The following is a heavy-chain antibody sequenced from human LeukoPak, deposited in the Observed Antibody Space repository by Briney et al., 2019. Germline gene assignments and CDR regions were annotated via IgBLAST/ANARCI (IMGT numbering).Heavy chain of an antibody. CDR3: TADGCGGTCYFDH. D-gene: IGHD2-15*01. V-gene: IGHV3-33*01. CDR1: GLTFSSHG. Sequence: GGTLGLSCAASGLTFSSHGMHWVRQAPGKGLEGVALIWYDGSDKDYADSVRGRFTITRDNAKNMLYLQMNSLGVEDTAVYYCTADGCGGTCYFDHWGQGALVTVSS. J-gene: IGHJ4*02. CDR2: IWYDGSDK.